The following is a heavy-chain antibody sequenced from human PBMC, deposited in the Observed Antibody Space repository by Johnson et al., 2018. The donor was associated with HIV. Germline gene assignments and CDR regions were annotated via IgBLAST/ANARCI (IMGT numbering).Heavy chain of an antibody. CDR3: ARERGYFGNPAFDI. Sequence: QVQLVESGGGVVQPGRSLRLSCAASGFTFSSYGMHWVRQAPGQGLEWVAVIWYDGSNKYYADSVKGRFTISRDNSKNTLYLQMNSLRTEDTAMYYCARERGYFGNPAFDIWGQGTMVTVSS. CDR2: IWYDGSNK. J-gene: IGHJ3*02. D-gene: IGHD4-23*01. CDR1: GFTFSSYG. V-gene: IGHV3-33*01.